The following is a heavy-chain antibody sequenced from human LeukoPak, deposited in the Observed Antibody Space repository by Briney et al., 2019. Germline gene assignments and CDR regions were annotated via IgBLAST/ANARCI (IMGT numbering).Heavy chain of an antibody. V-gene: IGHV3-73*01. CDR2: IRSKANGYAT. D-gene: IGHD3-16*02. Sequence: PGGSLRLSCAASGSTFSGSAMHWVRQASGKGLEWVGRIRSKANGYATAYAASVKGRFTISRDDSKNTAYLQMNSLKTEDTAVYYCTRHYDDYVWGSYRYGYDYWGQGTLVTVSS. CDR1: GSTFSGSA. CDR3: TRHYDDYVWGSYRYGYDY. J-gene: IGHJ4*02.